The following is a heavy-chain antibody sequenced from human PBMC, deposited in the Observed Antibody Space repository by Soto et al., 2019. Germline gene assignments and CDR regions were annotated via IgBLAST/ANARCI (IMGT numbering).Heavy chain of an antibody. J-gene: IGHJ4*02. Sequence: QVQLVQSGGGLVKPGGSLRLSCAASGFTFSNYYMSWIRQAPGKGLEWVAYISSSGSSIYYADSVKGRFTISRDNAKNSLYLQMNSLRAEDAAVYYCASVGGDGFVVVPVADYWGQGTLVTVSS. CDR2: ISSSGSSI. D-gene: IGHD2-2*01. CDR1: GFTFSNYY. CDR3: ASVGGDGFVVVPVADY. V-gene: IGHV3-11*01.